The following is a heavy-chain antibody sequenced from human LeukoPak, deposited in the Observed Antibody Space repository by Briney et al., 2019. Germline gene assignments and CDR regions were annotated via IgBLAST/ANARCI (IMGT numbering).Heavy chain of an antibody. V-gene: IGHV1-24*01. CDR2: FDPEDGET. CDR1: GCTLTELS. J-gene: IGHJ6*02. CDR3: ATAYYASGGYYYYGMDV. D-gene: IGHD3-10*01. Sequence: GASVKVSCKVSGCTLTELSMHWVRQAPGKGLEWMGGFDPEDGETIYAQKFQGRVTMTEDTSTDTAYMELSSLRSEDTAVYYCATAYYASGGYYYYGMDVWGQGTTVTVSS.